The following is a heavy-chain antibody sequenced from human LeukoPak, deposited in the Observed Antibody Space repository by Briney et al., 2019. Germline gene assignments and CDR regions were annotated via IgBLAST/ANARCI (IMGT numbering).Heavy chain of an antibody. CDR2: IKEDGSER. Sequence: GGSLRLSCGVSGFTLTNYWMTWVRQAPGKGLEWVANIKEDGSERNYVDSVKGRFTISRDNAKNSLHLQMNSLRAEDTAVYYCARGGSDSDYWGQGTLVTVSS. J-gene: IGHJ4*02. V-gene: IGHV3-7*01. D-gene: IGHD3-16*01. CDR1: GFTLTNYW. CDR3: ARGGSDSDY.